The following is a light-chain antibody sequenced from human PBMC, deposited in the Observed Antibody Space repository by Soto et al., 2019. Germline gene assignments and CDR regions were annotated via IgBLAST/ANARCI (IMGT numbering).Light chain of an antibody. J-gene: IGLJ1*01. CDR2: EGS. Sequence: QSALTQPASVSGSPGQSITISCTGTSNDLGSYNLVSWYQQHPGKAPKLMIYEGSKRPSGVSNRFSGSKSGNTASLTISGLQAEDEAAYYCSSYTSSSNYVFGTGTKVTVL. V-gene: IGLV2-14*02. CDR1: SNDLGSYNL. CDR3: SSYTSSSNYV.